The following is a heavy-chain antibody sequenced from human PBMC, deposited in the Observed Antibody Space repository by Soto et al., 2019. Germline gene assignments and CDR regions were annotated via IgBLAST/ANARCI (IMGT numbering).Heavy chain of an antibody. D-gene: IGHD2-2*01. J-gene: IGHJ6*02. CDR3: AGYCSSSISPGDHYYALEV. Sequence: PSETLSLTCNVSGASINTYYWNWIRQPPGKGLEWIGYISDGGGTNYNPSLESRVTISLDTSKKQVSLKLSSVSAADTASYFCAGYCSSSISPGDHYYALEVWGQGTTVTVSS. CDR2: ISDGGGT. CDR1: GASINTYY. V-gene: IGHV4-59*01.